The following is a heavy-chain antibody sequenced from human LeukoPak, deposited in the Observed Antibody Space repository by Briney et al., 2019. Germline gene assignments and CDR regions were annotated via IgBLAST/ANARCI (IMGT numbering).Heavy chain of an antibody. CDR3: ARESIQGPNDY. Sequence: SETLSLTCAVSGGSISSGGYSWSWIRQPPGKGLEWIGYIYYSGSTYYNPSLKSRVTISVDTSKNQFSLKLSSVTAADTAVYYCARESIQGPNDYWGQGTLVTVSS. CDR2: IYYSGST. V-gene: IGHV4-30-4*07. J-gene: IGHJ4*02. CDR1: GGSISSGGYS.